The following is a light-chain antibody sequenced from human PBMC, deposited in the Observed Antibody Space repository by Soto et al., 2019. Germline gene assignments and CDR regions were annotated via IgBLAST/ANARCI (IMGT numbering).Light chain of an antibody. Sequence: NFMLTQPHSVSESPGKTVTISCTRSSGSIASNYVQWYQQRPGGAPTTVIYEDNQRPSGVPDRFSGSIDSSSNSASLTSSGLKTEDEADYYCQSYDSSTVVFGGGTKVTVL. CDR2: EDN. V-gene: IGLV6-57*04. J-gene: IGLJ2*01. CDR1: SGSIASNY. CDR3: QSYDSSTVV.